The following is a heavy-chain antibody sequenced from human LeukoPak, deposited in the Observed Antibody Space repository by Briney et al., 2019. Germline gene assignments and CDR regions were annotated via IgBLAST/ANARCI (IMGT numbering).Heavy chain of an antibody. CDR3: ARENSSGHFDI. CDR1: GFTFSDYY. Sequence: GRSLRLSCAASGFTFSDYYMSWIRQAPGKGLEWVSYISSSSSYTNYADSVKGRFTISRDNAKNSLYLQMNSLRAEDTAVYYCARENSSGHFDIWGQGTMVTVSS. CDR2: ISSSSSYT. J-gene: IGHJ3*02. D-gene: IGHD6-19*01. V-gene: IGHV3-11*05.